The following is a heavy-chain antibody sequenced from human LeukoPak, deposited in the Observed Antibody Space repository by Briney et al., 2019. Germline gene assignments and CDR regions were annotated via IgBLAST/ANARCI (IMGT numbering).Heavy chain of an antibody. D-gene: IGHD6-19*01. J-gene: IGHJ4*02. CDR1: GGSISSYY. Sequence: PSETLSLTCTVSGGSISSYYWSWIRQPPGKGLEWIGYIYYSGSTNYNPSLKSRVTISVDTSKNQFSLKLSSVTAADTAVYYCARDSVAGTFDYWGQGTLVTVPS. CDR2: IYYSGST. CDR3: ARDSVAGTFDY. V-gene: IGHV4-59*01.